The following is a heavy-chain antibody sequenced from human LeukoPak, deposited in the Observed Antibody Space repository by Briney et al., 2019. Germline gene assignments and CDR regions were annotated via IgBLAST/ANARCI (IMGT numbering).Heavy chain of an antibody. CDR2: IVGGADNK. V-gene: IGHV3-48*03. J-gene: IGHJ4*02. D-gene: IGHD1-7*01. Sequence: GGSLRLSCAASGFTFSNYEMNWVRLAPGKGLEWVAYIVGGADNKQYSDSVRGRFTISRDNAKNSLYLQMNSLRAEDTAVYYCARDKSYNWNYGSLMDYWGQGTLVTVSS. CDR1: GFTFSNYE. CDR3: ARDKSYNWNYGSLMDY.